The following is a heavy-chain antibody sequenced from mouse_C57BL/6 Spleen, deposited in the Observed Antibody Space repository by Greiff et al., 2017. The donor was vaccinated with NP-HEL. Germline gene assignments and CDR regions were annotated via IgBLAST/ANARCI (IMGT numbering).Heavy chain of an antibody. D-gene: IGHD1-1*01. J-gene: IGHJ1*03. Sequence: QVQLQHPGAELVRPGSSVKLSCKASGYTFTSYWMHWVKQRPIQGLEWIGNIDPSDSETHYNQKFKDKATLTVDKSSSTAYMQLSSLTSEDSAVYYCASQGITTVVARYFDVWGTGTTVTVSS. CDR3: ASQGITTVVARYFDV. V-gene: IGHV1-52*01. CDR2: IDPSDSET. CDR1: GYTFTSYW.